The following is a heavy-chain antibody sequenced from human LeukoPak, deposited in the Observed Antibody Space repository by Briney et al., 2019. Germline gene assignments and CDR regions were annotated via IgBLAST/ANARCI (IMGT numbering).Heavy chain of an antibody. V-gene: IGHV3-7*01. D-gene: IGHD1-26*01. CDR1: GFTFSNYW. CDR3: ARILSGSYYAYFDC. Sequence: GGPLRLSCAASGFTFSNYWMSWVRQAPRKGLAWVANIKDDGSEKYYVDSMKGRFTISRDNAKNSLYLQMSSLRAEDTAVFYCARILSGSYYAYFDCWGQGTLVTVSS. J-gene: IGHJ4*02. CDR2: IKDDGSEK.